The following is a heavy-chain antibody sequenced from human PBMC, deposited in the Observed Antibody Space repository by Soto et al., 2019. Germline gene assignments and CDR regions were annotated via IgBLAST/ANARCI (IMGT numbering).Heavy chain of an antibody. CDR1: GFTFSNAW. J-gene: IGHJ4*02. CDR3: TTDSHVAARLFDY. CDR2: IKSKTDGGTT. D-gene: IGHD6-6*01. Sequence: EVQLVESGGGLVKPGGSLRLSCAASGFTFSNAWMSWVRQAPGKGLEWVGRIKSKTDGGTTDYAAPVKGRFTISRDDSKNTLYLQMNSLKTEDTAVYYCTTDSHVAARLFDYWGQGTLVTVSS. V-gene: IGHV3-15*01.